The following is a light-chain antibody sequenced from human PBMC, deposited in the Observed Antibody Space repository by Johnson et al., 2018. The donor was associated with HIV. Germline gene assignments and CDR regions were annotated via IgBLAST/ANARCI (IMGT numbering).Light chain of an antibody. CDR2: DNT. CDR1: SSNIEDNY. V-gene: IGLV1-51*01. Sequence: QSILTQPPSVSAAPGQKVDISCSGGSSNIEDNYVSWYQQFPERAPKLLIYDNTKRPSGIPDRFSGSKSDASATLAITGLQTGDEADYYCGTWDNSLPAYVFGTGTKVTV. J-gene: IGLJ1*01. CDR3: GTWDNSLPAYV.